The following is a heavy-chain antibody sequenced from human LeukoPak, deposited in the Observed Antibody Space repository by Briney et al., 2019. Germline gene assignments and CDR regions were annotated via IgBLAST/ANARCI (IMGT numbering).Heavy chain of an antibody. CDR2: ISSSSSTI. CDR1: GFTFSSYS. V-gene: IGHV3-48*04. D-gene: IGHD3-10*01. J-gene: IGHJ4*02. Sequence: GGSLRLSCAASGFTFSSYSMNWVRQAPGKGLEWVSYISSSSSTIYYADSVKGRFTISRDNAKNSLYLQMNSLRAEDTAVYYCARDLSVTMVRGVIKEPDYWGQGTLVTVSS. CDR3: ARDLSVTMVRGVIKEPDY.